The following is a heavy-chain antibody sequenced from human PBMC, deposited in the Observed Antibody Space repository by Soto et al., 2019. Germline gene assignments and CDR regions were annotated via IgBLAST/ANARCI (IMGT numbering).Heavy chain of an antibody. CDR2: ISYDGTNK. CDR1: GFSFSISP. J-gene: IGHJ4*02. D-gene: IGHD7-27*01. V-gene: IGHV3-30-3*01. CDR3: ARDPKTSGGQHWAFNYFDS. Sequence: QVQLVECGGGVVQPGRSLRLSCGASGFSFSISPIHWVRQAPGKGPEWVALISYDGTNKFYADSVKGRFTISRDNSKSTLYLQVDSLRPEDAAVYYCARDPKTSGGQHWAFNYFDSWGQGTLVTVSS.